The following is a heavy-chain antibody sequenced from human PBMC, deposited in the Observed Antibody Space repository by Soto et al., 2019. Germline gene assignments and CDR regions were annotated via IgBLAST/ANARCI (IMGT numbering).Heavy chain of an antibody. J-gene: IGHJ4*03. V-gene: IGHV4-39*01. Sequence: ASETLSLTCTVTGDSISRRSYYWGWIRQAQGKGLEWIGSIYYSGSTYNNPSLRRRVSMSIDTCKDEFSLKLKYVTAGETGLYFCARQRTPVVTQAYFDVWGPGSLVTVS. CDR2: IYYSGST. D-gene: IGHD2-21*02. CDR1: GDSISRRSYY. CDR3: ARQRTPVVTQAYFDV.